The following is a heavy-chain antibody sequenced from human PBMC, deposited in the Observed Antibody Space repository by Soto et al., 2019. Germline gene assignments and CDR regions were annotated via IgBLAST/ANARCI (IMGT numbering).Heavy chain of an antibody. J-gene: IGHJ4*02. V-gene: IGHV1-46*01. CDR2: INPSGGST. CDR1: GYTFTSYY. Sequence: GASVKVSCKASGYTFTSYYMHWVRQAPGQGLEWMGIINPSGGSTSYAQKFQGRVTMTRDTSTSTVYMELSSLRSEDTAVYYCARDRDTAMVHVWNDHFDYWGQGTLVTVSS. D-gene: IGHD5-18*01. CDR3: ARDRDTAMVHVWNDHFDY.